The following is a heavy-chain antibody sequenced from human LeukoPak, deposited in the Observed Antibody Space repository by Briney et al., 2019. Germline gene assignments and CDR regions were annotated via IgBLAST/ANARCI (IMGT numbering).Heavy chain of an antibody. J-gene: IGHJ4*02. Sequence: ASVKVSCKASGYTFTSYGISWVRQAPGQGLEWMGWISAYNGNTNYARKLQGRVTMTTDTSTSTAYMELRSLRSDDTAVYYCARDRTLYYSSGYRFDYWGQGTLVTVSS. CDR1: GYTFTSYG. D-gene: IGHD3-22*01. V-gene: IGHV1-18*01. CDR2: ISAYNGNT. CDR3: ARDRTLYYSSGYRFDY.